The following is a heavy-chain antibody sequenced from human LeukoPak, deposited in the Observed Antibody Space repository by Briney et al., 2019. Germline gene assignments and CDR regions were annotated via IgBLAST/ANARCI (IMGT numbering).Heavy chain of an antibody. CDR3: AGMVVRGVISSSYYYYYMDV. Sequence: SLKVSCKASGGTFSSYIISWVRQAPGQGLEWMGRIIPIIGTANYAQTFQGRVTITTDDSTSTAYMKLSSLRSEDTAVYNCAGMVVRGVISSSYYYYYMDVWGKGTTVTVSS. J-gene: IGHJ6*03. CDR2: IIPIIGTA. V-gene: IGHV1-69*16. CDR1: GGTFSSYI. D-gene: IGHD3-10*01.